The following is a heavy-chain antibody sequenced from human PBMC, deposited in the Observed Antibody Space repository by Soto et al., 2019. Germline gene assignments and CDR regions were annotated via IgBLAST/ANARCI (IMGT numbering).Heavy chain of an antibody. D-gene: IGHD6-13*01. CDR1: GFTFSSYA. Sequence: GESLKISCAASGFTFSSYAMSWVRQAPGKGLEWVSAISGSGGSTYYADSVKGRFTISRDNSKNTLYLQMNSLRAEDTAVYYCAPRSPNVAAAGTGYWGQGTLVTVSS. J-gene: IGHJ4*02. V-gene: IGHV3-23*01. CDR3: APRSPNVAAAGTGY. CDR2: ISGSGGST.